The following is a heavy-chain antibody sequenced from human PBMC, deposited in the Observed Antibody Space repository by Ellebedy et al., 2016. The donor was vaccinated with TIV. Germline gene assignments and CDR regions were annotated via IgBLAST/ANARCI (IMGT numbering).Heavy chain of an antibody. CDR1: GASFSDYY. V-gene: IGHV4-34*01. J-gene: IGHJ2*01. Sequence: SETLSLTFPLYGASFSDYYWTWIRQPPGKGLAWIGEINHSGSTNYNPSLKSRVTISVDTSKNQFSLKLSSVTAADTAVFYCARRVTTTIRANWYFDLWGRGTLVTVSS. CDR2: INHSGST. CDR3: ARRVTTTIRANWYFDL. D-gene: IGHD4-17*01.